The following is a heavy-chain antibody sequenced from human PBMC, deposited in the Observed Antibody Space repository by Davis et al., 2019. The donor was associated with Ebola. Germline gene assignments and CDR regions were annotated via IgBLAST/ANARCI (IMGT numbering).Heavy chain of an antibody. Sequence: GESLKISCAVSGFPFSNYWMHWVRQAPGKGLVWVSRLNSDGSTTRYADSVQGRFTISRDKSQNTLYLQMDSLKPEDTAVYYCAKDYWPHSNYYYGMDVWGQGTTVTV. J-gene: IGHJ6*02. CDR3: AKDYWPHSNYYYGMDV. CDR1: GFPFSNYW. V-gene: IGHV3-74*01. D-gene: IGHD2-15*01. CDR2: LNSDGSTT.